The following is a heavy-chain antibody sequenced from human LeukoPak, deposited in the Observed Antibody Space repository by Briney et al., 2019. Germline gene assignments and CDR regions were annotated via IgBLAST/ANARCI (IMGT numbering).Heavy chain of an antibody. CDR3: AKGDAGDYAFDY. V-gene: IGHV3-21*04. Sequence: PGGSLRLSCAASGFNFDNYNMNWVRQAQGKGLEWVSSISSSSSYTYDADSVKGRFTISRDNSKKTMSLQMNSLRAEDTAVYYCAKGDAGDYAFDYWGRGILVTVSS. CDR2: ISSSSSYT. J-gene: IGHJ4*02. CDR1: GFNFDNYN. D-gene: IGHD4-17*01.